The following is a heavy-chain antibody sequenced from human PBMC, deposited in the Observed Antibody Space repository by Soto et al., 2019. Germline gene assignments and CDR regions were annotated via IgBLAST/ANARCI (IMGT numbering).Heavy chain of an antibody. CDR3: ARALSGVVIDPYYYYGMDV. J-gene: IGHJ6*02. Sequence: ASVKVSCKASGYTFTSYGISWVRQAPGQGPEWMGWISAYNGNTNYAQKLQGRVTMTTDTSTSTAYMELRSLRSDDTAVYYCARALSGVVIDPYYYYGMDVWGQGTTVTVSS. CDR2: ISAYNGNT. V-gene: IGHV1-18*01. CDR1: GYTFTSYG. D-gene: IGHD3-3*01.